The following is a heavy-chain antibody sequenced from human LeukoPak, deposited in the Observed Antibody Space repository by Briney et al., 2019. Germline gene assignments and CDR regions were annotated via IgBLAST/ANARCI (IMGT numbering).Heavy chain of an antibody. CDR2: LSYDGSNK. CDR3: AKDRRGYSGYDGDYFDN. V-gene: IGHV3-30*18. D-gene: IGHD5-12*01. CDR1: GFTFSNYG. J-gene: IGHJ4*02. Sequence: GGSLRLSCAASGFTFSNYGMHWVRQAPGKGLEWVAVLSYDGSNKYYADSVKGRFTISRDNSKNTLYLQMNSLRAEDTAVYYCAKDRRGYSGYDGDYFDNWGQGTLVTVSS.